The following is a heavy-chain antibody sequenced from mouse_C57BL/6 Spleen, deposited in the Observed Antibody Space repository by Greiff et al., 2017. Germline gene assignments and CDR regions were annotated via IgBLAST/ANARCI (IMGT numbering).Heavy chain of an antibody. CDR1: GFSLTSYC. J-gene: IGHJ2*01. CDR3: AREALSITTRDY. V-gene: IGHV2-2*01. CDR2: IWSGGST. D-gene: IGHD1-1*01. Sequence: QVQLQQSGPGLVQPSQSLSITCTVSGFSLTSYCVHWVRQSPGKGLEWLGVIWSGGSTDYNAAFISRLSISKDNSKSQVFFKMNSLQADDTAIYYCAREALSITTRDYWGQGTTLTVSS.